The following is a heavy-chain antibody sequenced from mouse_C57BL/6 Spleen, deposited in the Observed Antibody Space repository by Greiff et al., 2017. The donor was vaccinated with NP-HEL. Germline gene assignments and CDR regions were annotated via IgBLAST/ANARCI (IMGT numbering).Heavy chain of an antibody. J-gene: IGHJ1*03. Sequence: QVQLQQSGAELVKPGASVTLSCKASGYAFSSYWMNWVKQRPGQGLEWIGQIYPGDGDTNYNGKFKGKATLTADKSSSTAYMQLSSLTSEDSAVYFCARSRAWDWYFDVWGTGTTVTVSS. V-gene: IGHV1-80*01. CDR2: IYPGDGDT. CDR1: GYAFSSYW. CDR3: ARSRAWDWYFDV. D-gene: IGHD3-3*01.